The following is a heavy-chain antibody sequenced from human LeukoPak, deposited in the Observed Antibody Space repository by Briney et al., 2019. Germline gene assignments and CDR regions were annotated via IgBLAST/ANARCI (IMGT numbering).Heavy chain of an antibody. CDR1: GGSISGGYS. J-gene: IGHJ6*03. V-gene: IGHV4-61*09. CDR2: ISTSGTT. CDR3: ARETSETYTSSWGLYDSFYYMDV. Sequence: PSETLSLACSASGGSISGGYSWNWIRQPAGQGLEWIGQISTSGTTMYNPSLQSRVTIPLDTSRNHFSLRLNSVTAADTAVYYCARETSETYTSSWGLYDSFYYMDVWGKGTTVSVSS. D-gene: IGHD6-13*01.